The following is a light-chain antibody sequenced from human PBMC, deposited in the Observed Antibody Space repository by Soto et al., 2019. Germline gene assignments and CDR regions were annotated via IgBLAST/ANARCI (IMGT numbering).Light chain of an antibody. CDR3: QQSYSTPPWP. Sequence: DIQMTQSPSSLSASVGDRVTITCRARQSISSYLNWYQQKPGKAPKLLIYAASSLQSGVPSRFSGSGSGTDFTLTIISLQPEDFATYYCQQSYSTPPWPFGQGTKVAIK. J-gene: IGKJ1*01. CDR2: AAS. V-gene: IGKV1-39*01. CDR1: QSISSY.